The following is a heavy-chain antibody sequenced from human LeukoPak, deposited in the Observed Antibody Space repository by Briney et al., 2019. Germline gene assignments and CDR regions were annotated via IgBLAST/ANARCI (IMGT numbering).Heavy chain of an antibody. Sequence: SETLSLTCTVSGDSMRSSYWSWIRQTPGKGLEWIGHIYYSGSTNYNPSLKSRVTISVDTSKIQFSLKLSSVTAADTAVYFCARSAAGLSYGMDVWGQGTTVTVSS. CDR3: ARSAAGLSYGMDV. J-gene: IGHJ6*02. CDR1: GDSMRSSY. D-gene: IGHD6-13*01. CDR2: IYYSGST. V-gene: IGHV4-59*08.